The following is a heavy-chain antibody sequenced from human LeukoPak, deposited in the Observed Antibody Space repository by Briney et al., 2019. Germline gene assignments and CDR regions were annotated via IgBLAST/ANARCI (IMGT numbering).Heavy chain of an antibody. CDR3: ARDGQQLVHFDY. D-gene: IGHD6-13*01. CDR2: INPNSGGT. J-gene: IGHJ4*02. V-gene: IGHV1-2*02. Sequence: GASLKVSCKASGGTFSSYTFSWVRQAPGQGLEWMGWINPNSGGTNYAQKFQGRVTMTRDTSISTAYMELSRLRSDDTAVYYCARDGQQLVHFDYWGQGTLVTVSS. CDR1: GGTFSSYT.